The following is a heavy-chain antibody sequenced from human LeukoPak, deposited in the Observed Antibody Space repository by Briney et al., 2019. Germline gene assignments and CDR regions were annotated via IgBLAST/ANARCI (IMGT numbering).Heavy chain of an antibody. CDR2: INEDGSEK. J-gene: IGHJ4*02. V-gene: IGHV3-7*03. CDR3: VRDLHYGDFDY. D-gene: IGHD4-17*01. CDR1: GLTFNTYW. Sequence: GGSLRLSCAASGLTFNTYWMGWVRQAPGKGLEWVADINEDGSEKYYVDSVKGRFNISRDNAKNSLNLQMNSLRADDTAVYYCVRDLHYGDFDYWGQGTLVTVSS.